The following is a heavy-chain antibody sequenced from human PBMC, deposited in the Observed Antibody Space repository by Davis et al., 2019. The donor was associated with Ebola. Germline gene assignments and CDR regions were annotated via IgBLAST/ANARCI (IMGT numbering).Heavy chain of an antibody. J-gene: IGHJ4*02. CDR2: IYPSGST. Sequence: PSETLSPTCSFSDGSISSHYWSWIRQPAGKGLEWLGRIYPSGSTNYNPPLKSRVTMSVDTSKNQFSLKLSSVTAADTAVYYCARDKDFWSGCFDYWGQGTLVTVSS. CDR3: ARDKDFWSGCFDY. D-gene: IGHD3-3*01. CDR1: DGSISSHY. V-gene: IGHV4-4*07.